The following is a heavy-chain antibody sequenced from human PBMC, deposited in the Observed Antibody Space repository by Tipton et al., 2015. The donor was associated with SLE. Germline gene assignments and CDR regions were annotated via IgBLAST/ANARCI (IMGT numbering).Heavy chain of an antibody. J-gene: IGHJ6*03. CDR1: GFTLRSYA. CDR3: ARSGRQWDPPGYYFYIDV. D-gene: IGHD1-26*01. V-gene: IGHV3-30*04. Sequence: QLVQSGGGVVQPGRSLRLSCAASGFTLRSYALYWVRQAPGKGLEWVAVISSDGSHKDYADSVKGRFTISRDNSKNTLYLQMNSLRAEDTGVHYCARSGRQWDPPGYYFYIDVWGKGTTVTVSS. CDR2: ISSDGSHK.